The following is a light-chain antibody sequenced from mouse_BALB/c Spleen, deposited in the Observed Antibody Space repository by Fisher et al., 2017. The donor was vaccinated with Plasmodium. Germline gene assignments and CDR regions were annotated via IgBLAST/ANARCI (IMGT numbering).Light chain of an antibody. J-gene: IGKJ2*01. V-gene: IGKV5-43*01. CDR1: QSISND. CDR2: YAS. Sequence: DIVLTQSTATLSVTPGDSVSLSCRASQSISNDLHWYQQKSHESPRLLITYASQSMSGIPTRFSGSGSGTAFTLRISRVEAEDVGVYYCLQHREYPFTFGGGTKLEIK. CDR3: LQHREYPFT.